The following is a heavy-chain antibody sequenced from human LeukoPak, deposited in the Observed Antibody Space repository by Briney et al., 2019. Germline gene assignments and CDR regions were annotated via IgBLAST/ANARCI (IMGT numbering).Heavy chain of an antibody. CDR1: GYTFTGYY. D-gene: IGHD3-10*01. CDR3: ARAHDTMVRGVSGY. V-gene: IGHV1-2*02. J-gene: IGHJ4*02. Sequence: ASVKVSCKASGYTFTGYYMHWVRQAPGQGLEWMGWINPNSGGTNYAQKFQGRVTMTRDTSISTAYMELSSLRSEDTAVYYCARAHDTMVRGVSGYWGQGTLVTVSS. CDR2: INPNSGGT.